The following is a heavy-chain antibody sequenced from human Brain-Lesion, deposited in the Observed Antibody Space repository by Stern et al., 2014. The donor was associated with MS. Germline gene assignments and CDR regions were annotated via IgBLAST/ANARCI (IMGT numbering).Heavy chain of an antibody. CDR1: GGSISSDNSY. J-gene: IGHJ6*02. CDR3: ARDHFTTSLDV. Sequence: QVQLGQSGPGLVKPSQTLSLTCTVSGGSISSDNSYWTWIRPPPGQGLEWMGHIYYSGTTYYNPSLKSRVSITVDTSKNLFSLRLSSGTAADTAVYYCARDHFTTSLDVWGHGTTVTVS. D-gene: IGHD2-2*01. V-gene: IGHV4-31*03. CDR2: IYYSGTT.